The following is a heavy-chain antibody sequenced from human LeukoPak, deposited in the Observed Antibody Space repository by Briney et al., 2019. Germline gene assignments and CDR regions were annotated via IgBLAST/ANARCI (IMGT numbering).Heavy chain of an antibody. CDR2: ISSSSISI. CDR1: GFTFSSYA. Sequence: GGSLRLSCAASGFTFSSYAMSWVRQAPGKGLEWVSYISSSSISIYYADSVRGRFTISRDNAKNSLYLQMNSLRAEDTAVYYCARDVLSSGRYGGEDYWGQXTLVTVSS. V-gene: IGHV3-48*04. D-gene: IGHD6-19*01. J-gene: IGHJ4*02. CDR3: ARDVLSSGRYGGEDY.